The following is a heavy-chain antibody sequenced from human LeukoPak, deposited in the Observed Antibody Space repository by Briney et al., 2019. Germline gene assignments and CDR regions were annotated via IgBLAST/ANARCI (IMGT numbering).Heavy chain of an antibody. CDR1: GFTVSSNY. D-gene: IGHD6-19*01. J-gene: IGHJ4*02. Sequence: GSLRLSCAASGFTVSSNYMSWVRQAPGKGLEWVSVIYSGGSTYYADSVKGRFTISRDNSKNTLYLQMNSLRAEDTAVYYCARDPGGYSSGWFDYWGQGTLVTVSS. CDR2: IYSGGST. V-gene: IGHV3-53*01. CDR3: ARDPGGYSSGWFDY.